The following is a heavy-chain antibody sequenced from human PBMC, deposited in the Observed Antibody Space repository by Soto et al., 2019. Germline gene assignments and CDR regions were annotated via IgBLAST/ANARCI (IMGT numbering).Heavy chain of an antibody. D-gene: IGHD2-2*01. J-gene: IGHJ6*02. V-gene: IGHV1-69*01. CDR3: ARAQGSSTSLEIYYYYYYGMDV. Sequence: QVQLVQSGAEVKKPGSSVKVSCKASGGTFSSYAISWVRQAPGQGLEWMGGIIPIADTTNSAQKFQGRVTITAEESTSTAYMELSSLRSEDTAVYSCARAQGSSTSLEIYYYYYYGMDVWGQGTTVTVSS. CDR1: GGTFSSYA. CDR2: IIPIADTT.